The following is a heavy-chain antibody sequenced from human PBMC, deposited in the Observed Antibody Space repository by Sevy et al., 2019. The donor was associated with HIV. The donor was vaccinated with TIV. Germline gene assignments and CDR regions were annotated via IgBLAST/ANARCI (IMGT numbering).Heavy chain of an antibody. V-gene: IGHV1-8*01. CDR2: MNPNSGNT. CDR1: GYTFTSYD. D-gene: IGHD3-16*02. Sequence: ASVKVSCKASGYTFTSYDINWVRQATGQGLEWMGWMNPNSGNTGYAQKFQGRVTMTRNTSISTAYMELSSLRSEDTAVYYCASVPYYDYVWGSYRYYYYYGMDVWGQGTTVTVSS. J-gene: IGHJ6*02. CDR3: ASVPYYDYVWGSYRYYYYYGMDV.